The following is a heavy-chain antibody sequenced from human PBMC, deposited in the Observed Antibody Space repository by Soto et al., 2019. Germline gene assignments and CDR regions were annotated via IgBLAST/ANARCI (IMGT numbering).Heavy chain of an antibody. V-gene: IGHV3-23*01. J-gene: IGHJ3*02. CDR2: ISGSGGST. CDR3: AKLRFLEWLLLGDAFDI. Sequence: EVQLLESGGGLVQPGGSLRLSCAASGFTFSSYAMSWVRQAPGKGLEWVSAISGSGGSTYYADSVKGRFTISRDNSKNTLYLQMNSLRAEDTAVYYCAKLRFLEWLLLGDAFDIWGQGTMVTVSS. D-gene: IGHD3-3*01. CDR1: GFTFSSYA.